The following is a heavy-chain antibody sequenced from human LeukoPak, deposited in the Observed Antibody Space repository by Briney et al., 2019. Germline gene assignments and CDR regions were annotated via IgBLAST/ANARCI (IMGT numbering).Heavy chain of an antibody. Sequence: SETLSLTCSVSGGSISSSDYYWGWIRQPPGKGLEWIGYIYTSTRTSYNPSLESRVTISVDTSKNQFSLRLNSVTAADTAVYYCARHAPAEYYMDVWGRGTTVTVSS. J-gene: IGHJ6*03. CDR3: ARHAPAEYYMDV. CDR1: GGSISSSDYY. D-gene: IGHD2-2*01. V-gene: IGHV4-61*05. CDR2: IYTSTRT.